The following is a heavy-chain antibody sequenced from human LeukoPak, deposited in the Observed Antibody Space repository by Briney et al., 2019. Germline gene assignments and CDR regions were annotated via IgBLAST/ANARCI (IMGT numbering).Heavy chain of an antibody. CDR1: GFTFSNAW. CDR3: TTELRWEVFFDPLDI. CDR2: IKSKSDGGTV. J-gene: IGHJ3*02. Sequence: AGGSLRLSCVASGFTFSNAWMTWVRQAPGKGLEWVGRIKSKSDGGTVDYAAPVKGRFTISRDDSKNTLFLQLNSLNTEDTALYYCTTELRWEVFFDPLDIWGRGTMVTVSS. D-gene: IGHD4-23*01. V-gene: IGHV3-15*01.